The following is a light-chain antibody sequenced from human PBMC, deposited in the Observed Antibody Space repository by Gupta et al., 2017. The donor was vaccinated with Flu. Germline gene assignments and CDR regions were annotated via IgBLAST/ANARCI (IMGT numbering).Light chain of an antibody. CDR3: QQFDDLPST. V-gene: IGKV1-33*01. CDR1: QDISYY. Sequence: PSSLSASVGDRVTITCQASQDISYYVNWYQQKPVKAPDLLIYDASKLERGVPSRFSGSGSGTHFAFTIISLQPEDFATYYCQQFDDLPSTFGHGTRLEIK. CDR2: DAS. J-gene: IGKJ5*01.